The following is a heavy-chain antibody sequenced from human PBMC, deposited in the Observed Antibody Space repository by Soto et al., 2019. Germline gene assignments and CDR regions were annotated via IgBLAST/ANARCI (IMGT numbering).Heavy chain of an antibody. CDR3: VNSLRVRVVLRYFDCLLSALDI. Sequence: EVQLLESGGGLVQPGGSLRLSCAASGFTFSSYAMSWVRQAPGKGLEWVSAISGSGGSTYYADSVKGRFTISRDNSKNTLYLQMNSLRAEHTAVYYCVNSLRVRVVLRYFDCLLSALDICGQGTMVTVSS. CDR2: ISGSGGST. J-gene: IGHJ3*02. D-gene: IGHD3-9*01. V-gene: IGHV3-23*01. CDR1: GFTFSSYA.